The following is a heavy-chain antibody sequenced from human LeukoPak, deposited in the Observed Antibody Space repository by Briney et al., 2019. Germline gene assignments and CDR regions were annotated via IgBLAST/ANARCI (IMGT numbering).Heavy chain of an antibody. V-gene: IGHV4-34*01. Sequence: PSETLSLTCAVYGGSFSGYYWSWIRQPPGKGLEWIGEINHSGSTNYNPSLKSRVTISVDTSKNQFSLKLSSVTAADTAVYYCARGPEQDSSSICYFDYWGQGTLVTVSS. D-gene: IGHD6-6*01. J-gene: IGHJ4*02. CDR3: ARGPEQDSSSICYFDY. CDR1: GGSFSGYY. CDR2: INHSGST.